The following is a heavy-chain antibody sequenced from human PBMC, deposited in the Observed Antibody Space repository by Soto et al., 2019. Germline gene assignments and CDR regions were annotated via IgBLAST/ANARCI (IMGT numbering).Heavy chain of an antibody. CDR2: MNPNSGNK. D-gene: IGHD4-17*01. J-gene: IGHJ2*01. CDR1: GYTFTSYD. V-gene: IGHV1-8*01. CDR3: SVYGCNRYWYFDL. Sequence: QVQLVQSGAEVKKPGASVKVSCKASGYTFTSYDINWVRQATGQGLEWMGWMNPNSGNKGYAEKFQGRVTMTRNTAISTAYMELSSLRSEDTAVYSGSVYGCNRYWYFDLWGRGTMVTVSS.